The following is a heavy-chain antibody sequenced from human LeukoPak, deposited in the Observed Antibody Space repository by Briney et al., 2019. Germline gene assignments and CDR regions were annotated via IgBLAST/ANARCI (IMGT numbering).Heavy chain of an antibody. Sequence: PGGSLRLSYTASGFSVETNYMTWVRQAPGKGLEWVSTIYSGGTTYYADSVKGRFTISRDNSQNTLFLQLNSLTDEDTAIYYCVRDLNRYGLDSWGQGTRVTVSS. CDR2: IYSGGTT. V-gene: IGHV3-53*01. J-gene: IGHJ4*02. D-gene: IGHD1-14*01. CDR3: VRDLNRYGLDS. CDR1: GFSVETNY.